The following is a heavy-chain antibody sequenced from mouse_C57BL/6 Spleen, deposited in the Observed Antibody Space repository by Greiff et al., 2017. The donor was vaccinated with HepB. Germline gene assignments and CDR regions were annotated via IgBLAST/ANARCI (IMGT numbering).Heavy chain of an antibody. CDR3: TSWGRSGYDDFDY. CDR1: GYTFTDYE. V-gene: IGHV1-15*01. D-gene: IGHD3-2*02. Sequence: QVQLQQSGAELVRPGASVKLSCKASGYTFTDYEMHWVKQTPVHGLEWIGAIDPETGGTAYNQKFKGKAIQTADKSSSTAYMMLRSLTSEDYAFYYCTSWGRSGYDDFDYWGQGTPLTVAS. J-gene: IGHJ2*01. CDR2: IDPETGGT.